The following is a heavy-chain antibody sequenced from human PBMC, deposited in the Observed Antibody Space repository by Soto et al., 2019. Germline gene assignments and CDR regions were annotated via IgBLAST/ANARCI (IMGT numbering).Heavy chain of an antibody. J-gene: IGHJ3*02. CDR1: GDSISSNTSH. CDR3: VRYDRINMKPYTPEGFHI. D-gene: IGHD3-3*02. Sequence: PSETLSLTCTVSGDSISSNTSHWGWTRQPPGQGLEYIGSVYYGGAIFYSGNIYYNPSLKSRVTISVDTSKNQFSLRLSSVTAADTGVYYCVRYDRINMKPYTPEGFHIWGQGTMVTVSS. V-gene: IGHV4-39*01. CDR2: VYYGGAIFYSGNI.